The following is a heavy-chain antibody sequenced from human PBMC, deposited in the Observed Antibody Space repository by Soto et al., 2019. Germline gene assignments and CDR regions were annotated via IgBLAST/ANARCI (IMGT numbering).Heavy chain of an antibody. CDR1: GITFTNAW. J-gene: IGHJ4*02. D-gene: IGHD4-17*01. V-gene: IGHV3-15*01. Sequence: PGGSLRLSCAASGITFTNAWMSWVRQAPGKGVEWVGRIKNKADGGTTDYAAPVRGRFTISRDDSKNTLFLQMNSLETEDTAVYYCTTDPGDYEDFWGQGTLVTVSS. CDR3: TTDPGDYEDF. CDR2: IKNKADGGTT.